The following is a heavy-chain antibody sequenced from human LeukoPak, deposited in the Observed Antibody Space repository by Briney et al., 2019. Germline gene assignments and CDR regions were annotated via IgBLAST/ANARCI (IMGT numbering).Heavy chain of an antibody. J-gene: IGHJ4*02. CDR3: ARGPCSGGSCYYRNFDY. D-gene: IGHD2-15*01. V-gene: IGHV1-69*05. CDR1: GGTFSSHA. Sequence: WSSVKVSCKASGGTFSSHAISWVRQAPGQGLEWMGRIIPIFGTANYAQKFQGRVTITTDESTSTAYMELSSLRSEDTAVYYCARGPCSGGSCYYRNFDYWGQGTLVTVFS. CDR2: IIPIFGTA.